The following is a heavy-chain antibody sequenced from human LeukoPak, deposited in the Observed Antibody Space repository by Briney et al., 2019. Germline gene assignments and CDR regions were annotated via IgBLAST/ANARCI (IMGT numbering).Heavy chain of an antibody. CDR2: IYHSGST. CDR3: ATGYSSTWYYFDY. CDR1: GDSISSYY. J-gene: IGHJ4*02. Sequence: PSQSLSLTCTVSGDSISSYYWSWIRQPAGKGLEWNGYIYHSGSTNYNPSLKSRVTISADTSKDQFSLKLASVTAADTAVYYCATGYSSTWYYFDYWGQGTLVTVSS. D-gene: IGHD6-13*01. V-gene: IGHV4-59*01.